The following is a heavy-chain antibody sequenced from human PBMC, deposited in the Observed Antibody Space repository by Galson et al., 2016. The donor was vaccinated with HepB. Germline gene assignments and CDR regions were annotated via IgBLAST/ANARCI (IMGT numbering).Heavy chain of an antibody. V-gene: IGHV1-46*01. CDR1: GYTFAYYY. CDR3: ARSRGIYCGGDCTHDY. Sequence: SVKVSCKASGYTFAYYYMHWVRQAPGQGLEWMGVINPSGDSTKYAQKFQGRVTMTRDTSTSTAYMELSSLRSEDTAVYYCARSRGIYCGGDCTHDYWGQGTLVTVSS. D-gene: IGHD2-21*02. CDR2: INPSGDST. J-gene: IGHJ4*02.